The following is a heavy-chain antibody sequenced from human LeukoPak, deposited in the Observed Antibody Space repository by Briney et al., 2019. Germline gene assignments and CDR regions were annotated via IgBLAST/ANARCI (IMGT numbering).Heavy chain of an antibody. CDR1: GYTFTTYD. CDR3: ARGSPLWA. V-gene: IGHV1-8*03. D-gene: IGHD3-10*01. Sequence: ASVKVSCKASGYTFTTYDINWVRQATGQGLEWMGWMNPNSGNTDYAPKFQGRVTFTRNTSTSTAYMELSSLRSDDTAVYYCARGSPLWAWGQGTLVTVSS. J-gene: IGHJ5*02. CDR2: MNPNSGNT.